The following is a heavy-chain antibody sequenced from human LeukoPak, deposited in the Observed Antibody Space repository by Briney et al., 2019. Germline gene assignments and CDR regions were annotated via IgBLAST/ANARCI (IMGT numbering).Heavy chain of an antibody. V-gene: IGHV3-48*03. CDR1: GFTFSSYE. Sequence: GGSLRLSCAASGFTFSSYEMNWVRQAPGKGLEWVSYISSSGSTIYYADSVKGRFTISRDNAKNSLYLQMNSLRAEDTAVYYCARGAYGSGSYYKTYYFDYWGQGTLVTVSS. CDR3: ARGAYGSGSYYKTYYFDY. J-gene: IGHJ4*02. CDR2: ISSSGSTI. D-gene: IGHD3-10*01.